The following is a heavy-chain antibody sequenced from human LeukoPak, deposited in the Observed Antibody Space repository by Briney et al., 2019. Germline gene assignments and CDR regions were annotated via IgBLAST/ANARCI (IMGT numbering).Heavy chain of an antibody. CDR3: ARVAWDVPNWFDP. Sequence: ASVKVSCKASGYTFTSYDINWVRQATGQGLEWMGWMNPNSGNTGYAQKFQGRVTMTRNTSISTAYMELSSLRSEDTAVYYCARVAWDVPNWFDPWGQGTLVTVSS. D-gene: IGHD2-2*01. J-gene: IGHJ5*02. CDR1: GYTFTSYD. V-gene: IGHV1-8*01. CDR2: MNPNSGNT.